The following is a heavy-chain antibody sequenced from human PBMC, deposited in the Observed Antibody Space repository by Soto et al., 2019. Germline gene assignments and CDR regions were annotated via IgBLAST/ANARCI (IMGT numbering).Heavy chain of an antibody. D-gene: IGHD4-17*01. Sequence: GASVKVSCKASGYTFTSYDINWVRQATGQGLEWMGWMNPNSGNTGYAQKLQGRVTMTTDTSTSTAYMELRSLRSDDTAVYYCARDRVDYGYYYYGMDVWGQGTTVTVSS. J-gene: IGHJ6*02. CDR1: GYTFTSYD. CDR3: ARDRVDYGYYYYGMDV. V-gene: IGHV1-8*01. CDR2: MNPNSGNT.